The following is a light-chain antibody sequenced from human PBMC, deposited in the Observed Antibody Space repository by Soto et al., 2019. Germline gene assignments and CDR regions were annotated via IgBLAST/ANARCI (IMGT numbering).Light chain of an antibody. J-gene: IGKJ5*01. CDR3: QQRSDWPPIT. CDR1: QSVSNY. Sequence: EIVLTQSPATLSLSPGERATLSFRASQSVSNYLAWYQQKPGQAPRLLIYDASNRATGIPARFSASGSGTDFTLTISSLEPEDFAVYYCQQRSDWPPITFGQGTRLEIK. V-gene: IGKV3-11*01. CDR2: DAS.